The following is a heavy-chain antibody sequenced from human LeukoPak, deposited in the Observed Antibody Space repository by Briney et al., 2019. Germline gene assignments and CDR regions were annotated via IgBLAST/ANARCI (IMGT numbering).Heavy chain of an antibody. Sequence: GGSLRLSCAASGFTFINYGMNWVRQPPGKGLEWVSGISGSGGSTYYADSVKGRFTISRDNAKNSLYLQMNSLRAEDTAVYYCAELGITMIGGVWGKGTTVTISS. CDR3: AELGITMIGGV. CDR2: ISGSGGST. J-gene: IGHJ6*04. V-gene: IGHV3-23*01. CDR1: GFTFINYG. D-gene: IGHD3-10*02.